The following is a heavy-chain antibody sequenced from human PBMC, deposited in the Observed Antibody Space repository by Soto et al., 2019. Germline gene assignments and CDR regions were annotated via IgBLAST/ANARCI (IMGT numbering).Heavy chain of an antibody. V-gene: IGHV1-24*01. J-gene: IGHJ1*01. CDR3: ATAPVPAAIVEYFQH. CDR2: FDPEDGET. Sequence: ASVKVSCKVSGYTLIALSMHWVRPAPGKGLEWMGGFDPEDGETIYTPKFQGRVTMTEDTSTDTAYMELSSLRSEDTAVYYCATAPVPAAIVEYFQHWGQGTLVTVSS. D-gene: IGHD2-2*01. CDR1: GYTLIALS.